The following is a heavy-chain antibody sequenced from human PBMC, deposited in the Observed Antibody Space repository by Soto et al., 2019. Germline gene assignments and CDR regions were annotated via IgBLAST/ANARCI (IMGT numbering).Heavy chain of an antibody. CDR1: GFNFSSYS. V-gene: IGHV3-7*01. CDR3: ARDRYSYYDFWSGSLPYYYYGMDV. CDR2: IKQDGSEK. Sequence: PGGSQRLSSTASGFNFSSYSMSWVRQAPGKGLEWVANIKQDGSEKYYVDSVKGRFTISRDNAKNSLYLQMNSLRAEDTAVYYCARDRYSYYDFWSGSLPYYYYGMDVWGQGTTVTVSS. D-gene: IGHD3-3*01. J-gene: IGHJ6*02.